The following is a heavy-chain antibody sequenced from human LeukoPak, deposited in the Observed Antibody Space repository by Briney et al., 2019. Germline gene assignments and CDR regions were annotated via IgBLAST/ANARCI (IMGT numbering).Heavy chain of an antibody. D-gene: IGHD3-10*01. V-gene: IGHV3-21*01. CDR1: GFTFSSYS. J-gene: IGHJ5*02. CDR2: ISTSSIYI. Sequence: GGSLRLSCAASGFTFSSYSMNWVRQAPGKGLEWVSSISTSSIYIYYADSVKGRFTISRDNAKNSLYLQLNSLRAEDTAVYYCARSQPRDSGTYLFDWFDPWGQGTLVTVSS. CDR3: ARSQPRDSGTYLFDWFDP.